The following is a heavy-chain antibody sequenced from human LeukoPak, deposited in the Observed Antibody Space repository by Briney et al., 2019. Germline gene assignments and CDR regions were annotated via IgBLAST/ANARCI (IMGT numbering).Heavy chain of an antibody. CDR1: GFTFDDYA. V-gene: IGHV3-9*01. D-gene: IGHD3-10*01. CDR2: ISWNSGSI. J-gene: IGHJ4*02. CDR3: AKEPGETSLFVVDY. Sequence: GGSLRLSCAASGFTFDDYAMHWVRQAPGKGLEWVSGISWNSGSIGYADSVKGRFTISRDNAKNSLYLQMNSLRAEDTAVYYCAKEPGETSLFVVDYWGQGTLVTVSS.